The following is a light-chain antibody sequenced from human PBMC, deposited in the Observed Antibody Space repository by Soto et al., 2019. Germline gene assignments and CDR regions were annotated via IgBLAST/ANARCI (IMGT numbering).Light chain of an antibody. V-gene: IGKV1-5*01. CDR1: QKVTTW. CDR2: DVS. J-gene: IGKJ1*01. CDR3: QHYNSQRT. Sequence: KTQSPSTLYASVGDRVTITRAASQKVTTWLAWYQHNPGXGPXXLLYDVSDLESGVPSSFSGSGSGTEFTLTSIRFEDVDFASYVWQHYNSQRTFGQGTKVDIK.